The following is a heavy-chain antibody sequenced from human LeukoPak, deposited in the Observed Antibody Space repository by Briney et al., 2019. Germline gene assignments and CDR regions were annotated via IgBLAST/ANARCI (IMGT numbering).Heavy chain of an antibody. CDR3: AKGDTAMVYFDY. D-gene: IGHD5-18*01. CDR1: GFTFSSYG. V-gene: IGHV3-30*18. Sequence: GGSLRLSCAASGFTFSSYGMHWVRQAPGKGLEWVAVISYDGSNKYYADSVKGRFTISRDNSKNTLYLQMNSLSAEDTAVYYCAKGDTAMVYFDYWGQGTLVTVSS. J-gene: IGHJ4*02. CDR2: ISYDGSNK.